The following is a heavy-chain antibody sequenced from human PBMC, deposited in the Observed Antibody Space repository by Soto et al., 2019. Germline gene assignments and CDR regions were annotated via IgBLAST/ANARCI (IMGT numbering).Heavy chain of an antibody. CDR1: GFTFSSYA. CDR3: ARARPHTVPIVGATQGYSGMDV. Sequence: GWSLRLSCSASGFTFSSYAMHWVRQAPGKGLEYVSAISSNGGSTYYADSVKGRFTISRDNAKNSLFLQLNNLRVEDTAVYYCARARPHTVPIVGATQGYSGMDVWGQGTTGTFS. V-gene: IGHV3-64*04. D-gene: IGHD2-15*01. CDR2: ISSNGGST. J-gene: IGHJ6*02.